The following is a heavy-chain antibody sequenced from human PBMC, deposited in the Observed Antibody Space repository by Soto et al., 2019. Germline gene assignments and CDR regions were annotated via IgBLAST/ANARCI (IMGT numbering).Heavy chain of an antibody. CDR1: GFTFSSYG. J-gene: IGHJ4*02. D-gene: IGHD6-13*01. CDR2: ISYDGSNK. V-gene: IGHV3-30*18. Sequence: QVQLVESGGGVVQPGRSLRLSCAASGFTFSSYGMHWVRQAPGKGLEWVAVISYDGSNKYYADSVKGRFTISRDNSKNTLYLQMNSLRAEDTAVYYCAKDHGSSSPATAIDYWGQGTLVTVSS. CDR3: AKDHGSSSPATAIDY.